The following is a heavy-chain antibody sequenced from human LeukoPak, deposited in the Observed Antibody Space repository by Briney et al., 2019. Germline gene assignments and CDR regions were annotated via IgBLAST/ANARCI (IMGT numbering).Heavy chain of an antibody. CDR1: GGSISTSNSY. V-gene: IGHV4-39*01. D-gene: IGHD3-3*01. CDR2: IYYSGNT. CDR3: ARQTGAGLFILP. Sequence: SETLALTWAVSGGSISTSNSYWGWIRRPPGKGLEWVGSIYYSGNTYYNPSLKSRVTISVDTSKNQFSLILTSVTAADTAVYYCARQTGAGLFILPGGQGTLVTVSS. J-gene: IGHJ4*02.